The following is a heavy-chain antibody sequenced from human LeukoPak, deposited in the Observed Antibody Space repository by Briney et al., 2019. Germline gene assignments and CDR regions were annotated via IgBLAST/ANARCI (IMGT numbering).Heavy chain of an antibody. J-gene: IGHJ5*02. V-gene: IGHV3-7*01. CDR1: GFTFSSYW. Sequence: GGSLRLSCAASGFTFSSYWMSWVRQAPGKGLEWVANIKQDGSEKYYVDSVKGRFTISRDNAKNSLYLQMNSLRAEDTAVYYCARDAGCSSTSCYVRGGRNNWFDPWGQGTLVTVSS. D-gene: IGHD2-2*01. CDR3: ARDAGCSSTSCYVRGGRNNWFDP. CDR2: IKQDGSEK.